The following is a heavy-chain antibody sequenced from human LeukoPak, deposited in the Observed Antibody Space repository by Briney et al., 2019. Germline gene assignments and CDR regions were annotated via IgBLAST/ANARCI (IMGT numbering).Heavy chain of an antibody. D-gene: IGHD3-22*01. CDR2: ISSSSSYI. Sequence: GSLRLSCAASGFTFSSYSMNWVRQAPGKGLEWVSSISSSSSYIYYADSVKGRFTISRDNAKNTLYLQMNSLRAEDTAVYYCARDVTMRLDVWGKGTTVTVSS. CDR1: GFTFSSYS. CDR3: ARDVTMRLDV. V-gene: IGHV3-21*01. J-gene: IGHJ6*04.